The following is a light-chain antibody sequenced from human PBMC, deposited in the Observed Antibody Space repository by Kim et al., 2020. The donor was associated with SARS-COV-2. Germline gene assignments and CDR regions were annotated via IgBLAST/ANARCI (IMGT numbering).Light chain of an antibody. CDR1: QSVTSNY. J-gene: IGKJ2*01. CDR2: GAS. Sequence: EIVLTQSPDTLSLSPGERATLSCRASQSVTSNYLAWYRQKPGQAPRLLIYGASSRATGIPDRFSASGSGTDFTLTISRLEPEDFAVYYCQQYSTSLYTFGLGTKLEI. V-gene: IGKV3-20*01. CDR3: QQYSTSLYT.